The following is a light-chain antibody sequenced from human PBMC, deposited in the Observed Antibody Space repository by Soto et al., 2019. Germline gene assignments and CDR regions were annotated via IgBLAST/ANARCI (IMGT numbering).Light chain of an antibody. Sequence: DIQMTQSPSTLSASVGDRVTITCRASQSISSWLAWYQQKPGKAPKLLIYDAYSLESGTPSRFSGRRSGTEFTLTIASVQPEDFATYYCQQSYSRVFTFGPGTKVDF. CDR1: QSISSW. CDR3: QQSYSRVFT. V-gene: IGKV1-5*01. CDR2: DAY. J-gene: IGKJ3*01.